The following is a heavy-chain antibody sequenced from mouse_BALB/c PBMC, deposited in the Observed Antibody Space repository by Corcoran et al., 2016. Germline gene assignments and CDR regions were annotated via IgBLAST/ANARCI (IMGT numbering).Heavy chain of an antibody. CDR3: ANLYWYVDV. Sequence: EVQLQQSGAELVKPGASVKLSCTASGFNIKDTYMHWVKQRPEQGLEWIGRIDPANCNTKYDPKFQGKATITADTSSNTAYLQLSSLTSEDTAVYYCANLYWYVDVWGAGTTVTVSS. CDR1: GFNIKDTY. J-gene: IGHJ1*01. CDR2: IDPANCNT. V-gene: IGHV14-3*02.